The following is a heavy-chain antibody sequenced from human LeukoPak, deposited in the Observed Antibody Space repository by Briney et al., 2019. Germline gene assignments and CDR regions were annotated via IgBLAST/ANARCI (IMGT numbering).Heavy chain of an antibody. D-gene: IGHD3-10*01. CDR1: GYTFTGYY. Sequence: ASVKVSSKASGYTFTGYYMHCGRQTPRQGLEWMGWINPNSGGTNYAQKLQGRVTMTTDTSPSTDYMEQRSLRSDASAVYYCARESGEYYYGSGSYYTERMDAFDIWGQGTMVTVSS. V-gene: IGHV1-2*02. J-gene: IGHJ3*02. CDR3: ARESGEYYYGSGSYYTERMDAFDI. CDR2: INPNSGGT.